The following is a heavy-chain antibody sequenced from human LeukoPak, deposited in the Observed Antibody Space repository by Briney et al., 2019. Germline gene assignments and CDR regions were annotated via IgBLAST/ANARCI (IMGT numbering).Heavy chain of an antibody. CDR2: INAGNGNT. CDR1: GYTFTSYA. CDR3: ARDGGYNWNDVAFDI. D-gene: IGHD1-1*01. Sequence: ASVKVSCKASGYTFTSYAMHWVRQAPGQRLEWMGWINAGNGNTKYSQTFQGRVTITRDTSASTAYMELSSLRSEDTAVYYCARDGGYNWNDVAFDIWGQGTMVTVSS. V-gene: IGHV1-3*01. J-gene: IGHJ3*02.